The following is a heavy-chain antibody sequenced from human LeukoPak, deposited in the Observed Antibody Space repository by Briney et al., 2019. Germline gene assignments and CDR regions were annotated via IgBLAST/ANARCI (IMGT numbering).Heavy chain of an antibody. Sequence: SETLSLTCTVSGGSISSYYWSWIRQPPGKGLEWIGYIYYSGSTNYNPSLKSRVTISVDTSKNQFSLKLSSVTAADTAVYYCARRGVTSDRPGWFDPWGQGTLVTVSS. J-gene: IGHJ5*02. CDR1: GGSISSYY. CDR3: ARRGVTSDRPGWFDP. V-gene: IGHV4-59*08. D-gene: IGHD2-21*02. CDR2: IYYSGST.